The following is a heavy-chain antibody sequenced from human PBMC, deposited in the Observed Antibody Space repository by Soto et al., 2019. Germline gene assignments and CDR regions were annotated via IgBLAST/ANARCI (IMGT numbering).Heavy chain of an antibody. V-gene: IGHV3-23*01. CDR3: AKDLGLELGQSSGGSCHDY. CDR1: GFTFSSYA. J-gene: IGHJ4*02. D-gene: IGHD2-15*01. CDR2: ISGSGGST. Sequence: PGGSLRLSCAASGFTFSSYAMSWVRQTPGKGLEWVSAISGSGGSTYYADSVKGRFTISRDNSKNTLYLQMNSLRAEDTAVYYCAKDLGLELGQSSGGSCHDYWGQGTLVTVSS.